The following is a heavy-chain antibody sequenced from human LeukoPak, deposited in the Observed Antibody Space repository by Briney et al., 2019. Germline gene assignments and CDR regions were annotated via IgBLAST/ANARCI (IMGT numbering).Heavy chain of an antibody. D-gene: IGHD5-12*01. J-gene: IGHJ5*01. CDR2: FSYTGST. CDR1: GASITSGGYY. Sequence: SETLSLTCSVSGASITSGGYYWGWIRQPPGRGLEWIGSFSYTGSTNYNPSLKSRVTISVDTSKNQFSLTLTSVTAADTAVYYCARVSGYVDSWGQGTLVTVSS. V-gene: IGHV4-39*07. CDR3: ARVSGYVDS.